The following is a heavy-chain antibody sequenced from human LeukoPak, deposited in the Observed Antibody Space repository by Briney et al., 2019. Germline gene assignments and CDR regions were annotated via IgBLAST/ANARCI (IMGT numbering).Heavy chain of an antibody. CDR2: IYTSGST. CDR1: GGSISSYY. CDR3: ARDSYGSGSAPNWFDP. V-gene: IGHV4-4*07. Sequence: SETLSLTCSVSGGSISSYYWSWIRQPAGKGLEWIGRIYTSGSTNYNPSLKSRVTMSVDTSKNQFPLKLSSVTAADTAVYYCARDSYGSGSAPNWFDPWGQGTLVTVSS. D-gene: IGHD3-10*01. J-gene: IGHJ5*02.